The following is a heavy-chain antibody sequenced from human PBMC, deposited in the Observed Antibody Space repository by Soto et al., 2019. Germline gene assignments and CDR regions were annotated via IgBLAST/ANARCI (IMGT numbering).Heavy chain of an antibody. CDR1: GGSISSYY. V-gene: IGHV4-59*01. J-gene: IGHJ4*02. CDR2: IYYSGST. CDR3: AGPTILGVLERPPLVAY. D-gene: IGHD3-16*01. Sequence: PSETLSLTCTVSGGSISSYYWSWIRQPPGKGLEWIGYIYYSGSTNYNPSLKRRVTISVDTSKNQFSLKLSSVTAAETAAFNCAGPTILGVLERPPLVAYWGKETLVTV.